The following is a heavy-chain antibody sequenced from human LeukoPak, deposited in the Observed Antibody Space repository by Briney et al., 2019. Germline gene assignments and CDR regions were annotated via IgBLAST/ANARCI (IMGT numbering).Heavy chain of an antibody. Sequence: ASVKVSCKASGYNLNNYDINWVRQAPGQGLEWMGWIIAYNGNTNYAQKLQGRVTVTTDTTTSTDYMELRSLRSDDTAVYYCARGGSRVTFGGVDYWGQGTLVTVSS. V-gene: IGHV1-18*01. CDR3: ARGGSRVTFGGVDY. J-gene: IGHJ4*02. CDR2: IIAYNGNT. CDR1: GYNLNNYD. D-gene: IGHD3-16*01.